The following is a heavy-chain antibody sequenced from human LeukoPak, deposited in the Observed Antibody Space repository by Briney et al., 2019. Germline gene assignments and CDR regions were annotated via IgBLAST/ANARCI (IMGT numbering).Heavy chain of an antibody. CDR2: ISGSGGGT. Sequence: PGGSLRLSCAASGFTFSSYAMSWVRQAPGKGLEWVSAISGSGGGTYNADSVKGRFTISRDNSKNTLYLQMNSLRAEDTAVCYCAREHCGGDCYRYFFDYWGQGTLVTVSS. D-gene: IGHD2-21*02. CDR1: GFTFSSYA. CDR3: AREHCGGDCYRYFFDY. J-gene: IGHJ4*02. V-gene: IGHV3-23*01.